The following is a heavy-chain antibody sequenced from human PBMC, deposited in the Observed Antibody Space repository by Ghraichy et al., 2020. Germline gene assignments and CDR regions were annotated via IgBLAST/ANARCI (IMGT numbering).Heavy chain of an antibody. CDR3: AKDGDKGDYSGSGSYFVY. Sequence: SLNISCTVSGGSISNDGYYWSWIRQHPGKGLEWIGYIYYSGSTYYNPSLRSRVFISGDTSKNQFSLKLTSVTAADTAIYYCAKDGDKGDYSGSGSYFVYWGQVTLVTVSS. J-gene: IGHJ4*02. V-gene: IGHV4-31*03. CDR1: GGSISNDGYY. CDR2: IYYSGST. D-gene: IGHD3-10*01.